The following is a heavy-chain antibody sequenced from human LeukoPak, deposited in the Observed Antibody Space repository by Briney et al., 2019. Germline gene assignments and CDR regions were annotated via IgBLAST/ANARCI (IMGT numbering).Heavy chain of an antibody. CDR1: GGTFSSYA. J-gene: IGHJ4*02. D-gene: IGHD3-3*01. Sequence: GASVKVSCKASGGTFSSYAISWVRQAPGQGLEWMGRIIPILGIANYAQKFQGRVTITADKSTSTAYMELSSLRSEDTAVYYRARDSGDYDFWSGYSFYFDYWGQGTLVTVSS. CDR3: ARDSGDYDFWSGYSFYFDY. V-gene: IGHV1-69*04. CDR2: IIPILGIA.